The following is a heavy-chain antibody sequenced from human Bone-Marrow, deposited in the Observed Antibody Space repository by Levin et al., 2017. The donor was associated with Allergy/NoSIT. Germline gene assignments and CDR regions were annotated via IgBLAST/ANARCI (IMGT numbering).Heavy chain of an antibody. V-gene: IGHV3-30*18. J-gene: IGHJ1*01. D-gene: IGHD6-19*01. CDR3: AKDYASLSVVGTAEYFQH. Sequence: GSLRLSCAASGFTFSSYGMHWVRQAPGKGLEWVAVISYDGTYKDYADSVKGRFTISRDNSKSTLYLQVNSLRSEDTAIYYCAKDYASLSVVGTAEYFQHWGQGTLVTVSS. CDR2: ISYDGTYK. CDR1: GFTFSSYG.